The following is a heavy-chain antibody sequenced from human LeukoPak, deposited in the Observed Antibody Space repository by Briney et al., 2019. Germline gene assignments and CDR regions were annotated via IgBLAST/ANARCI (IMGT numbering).Heavy chain of an antibody. CDR2: IFYSGIT. CDR1: GGSISGTLYY. V-gene: IGHV4-39*01. D-gene: IGHD2/OR15-2a*01. CDR3: ARIIVVTSTDYFDS. J-gene: IGHJ4*02. Sequence: SETLSLTCTVSGGSISGTLYYWGWLRQPPGKGLEWIGSIFYSGITYYNPSLQSRVTISVDASKSQFSLHLSSVTAADTALYYCARIIVVTSTDYFDSWGQGTLVTVSS.